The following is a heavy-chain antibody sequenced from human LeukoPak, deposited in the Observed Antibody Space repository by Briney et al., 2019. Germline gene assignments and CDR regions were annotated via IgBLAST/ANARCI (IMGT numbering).Heavy chain of an antibody. CDR3: ARGSHEKYYYDSSGYYTFDY. CDR2: IYYSGST. V-gene: IGHV4-30-4*07. CDR1: GGSISSGGYS. Sequence: SQTLSLTCAVSGGSISSGGYSWSWIRQPPGKGLEWIGYIYYSGSTYYNPSLKSRVTISVDTSKNQFSLKLSSVTAADTAVYYCARGSHEKYYYDSSGYYTFDYWGQGTLVTVSS. J-gene: IGHJ4*02. D-gene: IGHD3-22*01.